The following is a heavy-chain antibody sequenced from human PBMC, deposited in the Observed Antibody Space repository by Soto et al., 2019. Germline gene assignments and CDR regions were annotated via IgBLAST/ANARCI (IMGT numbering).Heavy chain of an antibody. V-gene: IGHV3-13*01. J-gene: IGHJ6*04. CDR3: ARSQWPGSLWDGMEV. CDR2: IGTAGDT. Sequence: HPGGSLRLSCAASGFTFSSYDMHWVRQATGKGLEWVSAIGTAGDTYYPGSVKGRFTISRENAKNSLYLQMNSLRAGDTAVYYCARSQWPGSLWDGMEVWGKGTTVNVSS. CDR1: GFTFSSYD. D-gene: IGHD6-19*01.